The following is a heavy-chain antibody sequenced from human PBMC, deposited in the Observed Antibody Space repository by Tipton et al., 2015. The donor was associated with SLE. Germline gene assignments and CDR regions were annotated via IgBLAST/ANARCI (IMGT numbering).Heavy chain of an antibody. V-gene: IGHV4-59*01. Sequence: TLFLTCTVSGGSISSYYWSWIRQPPGKGLEWIGYIYYSGSTNYNPSLKSRVTISVDTSKNQFSLKLSSVTAADTAVYYCARVDGSGSYSWFDPWGQGTLVTVSS. D-gene: IGHD3-10*01. CDR2: IYYSGST. CDR3: ARVDGSGSYSWFDP. J-gene: IGHJ5*02. CDR1: GGSISSYY.